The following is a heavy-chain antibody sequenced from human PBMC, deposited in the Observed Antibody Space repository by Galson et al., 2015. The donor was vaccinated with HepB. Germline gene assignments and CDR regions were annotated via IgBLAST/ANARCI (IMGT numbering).Heavy chain of an antibody. Sequence: SLRLSCAASGFTFSSYAMHWVRQAPGKGLEWVAVISYDGSNKYYADSVKGRFTISRDNSKNTLYLQMNSLRAEDTAVYYCARDRLRALAAAGHFQHWGQGTLVTVSS. J-gene: IGHJ1*01. V-gene: IGHV3-30*04. D-gene: IGHD6-13*01. CDR2: ISYDGSNK. CDR1: GFTFSSYA. CDR3: ARDRLRALAAAGHFQH.